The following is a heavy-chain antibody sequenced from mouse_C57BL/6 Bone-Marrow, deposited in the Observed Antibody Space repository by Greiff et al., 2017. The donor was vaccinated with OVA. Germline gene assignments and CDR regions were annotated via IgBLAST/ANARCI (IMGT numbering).Heavy chain of an antibody. V-gene: IGHV1-31*01. CDR2: IYPYNGVS. J-gene: IGHJ2*01. CDR1: GYSFTGYY. Sequence: EVQVVESGPELVKPGASVKISCKASGYSFTGYYMHWVKQSHGNILDWIGYIYPYNGVSSYNQKFKGKATLTVDKSSSTAYMELRSLTSEDSAVYYCARVSYYSKGGYFDYWGQGTTLTVSS. CDR3: ARVSYYSKGGYFDY. D-gene: IGHD2-5*01.